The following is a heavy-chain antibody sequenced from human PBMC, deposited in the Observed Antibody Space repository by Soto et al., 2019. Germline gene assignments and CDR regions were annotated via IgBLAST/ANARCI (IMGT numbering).Heavy chain of an antibody. CDR2: ISYDGSNK. CDR3: AKSLWSGYYYYYGMDV. V-gene: IGHV3-30*18. D-gene: IGHD3-3*01. CDR1: GFTFSSYG. Sequence: PGGSLRLSCAASGFTFSSYGMHWVRQAPGKGLEWVAVISYDGSNKYYADSVKGRFTISRDNSKNTLYLQMNSLRAEDTAVYYCAKSLWSGYYYYYGMDVRGQGTTVTVSS. J-gene: IGHJ6*02.